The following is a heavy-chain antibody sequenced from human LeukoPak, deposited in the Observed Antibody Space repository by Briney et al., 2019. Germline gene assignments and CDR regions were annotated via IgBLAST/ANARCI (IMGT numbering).Heavy chain of an antibody. CDR3: ARVYYYDSSDLYFDP. CDR1: GGSISPYY. CDR2: IYYSGST. Sequence: SETLSLTCTVSGGSISPYYWSWIRQPPGKGLEWIGYIYYSGSTNYNPSLKSRVTISVDTSKNQFSLKLSSVTAADTAVYYCARVYYYDSSDLYFDPWGQGTLVTVSS. V-gene: IGHV4-59*08. D-gene: IGHD3-22*01. J-gene: IGHJ5*02.